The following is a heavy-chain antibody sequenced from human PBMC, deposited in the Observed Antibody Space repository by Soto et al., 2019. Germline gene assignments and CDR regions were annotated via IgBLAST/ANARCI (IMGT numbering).Heavy chain of an antibody. J-gene: IGHJ6*02. CDR3: ARGLSWEYYYYYYGMYV. D-gene: IGHD1-26*01. CDR1: GGSISSGDYS. CDR2: IYYGGNT. Sequence: SETLSVTCAVSGGSISSGDYSWNWIRQPPGKGLEWIGYIYYGGNTYYNPSLQSRVTISVDTSKNQFSLKLSSVTAADTAVYYCARGLSWEYYYYYYGMYVWGQGTTVTVSS. V-gene: IGHV4-30-2*05.